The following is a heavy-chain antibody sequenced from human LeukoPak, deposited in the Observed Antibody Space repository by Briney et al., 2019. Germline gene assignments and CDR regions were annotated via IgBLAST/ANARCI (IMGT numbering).Heavy chain of an antibody. CDR3: ARGPYLSEFDY. D-gene: IGHD1-14*01. J-gene: IGHJ4*02. Sequence: PGGSLRLSCAASGFTVSSNYMSCVRQAPGKGLEWVSVIYSGGSTYFADSVKGRFTIYRDNSKNTPYLPLYSLRPEVTAIYFCARGPYLSEFDYCGQGTLVTVSS. CDR2: IYSGGST. CDR1: GFTVSSNY. V-gene: IGHV3-53*01.